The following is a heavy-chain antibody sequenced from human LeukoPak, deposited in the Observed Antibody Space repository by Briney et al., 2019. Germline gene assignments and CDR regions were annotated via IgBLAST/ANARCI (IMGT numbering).Heavy chain of an antibody. CDR1: LDPTTSNS. CDR2: IHRSGSP. Sequence: SETLYPTCTVSLDPTTSNSWSCVRQSPGKGLEWIGEIHRSGSPNYNPSLQSRVTISIDRSRNQIALELSSVNAADTAVYYCAREILGGFHLGAYWGQGTLVTVSS. J-gene: IGHJ4*02. V-gene: IGHV4-4*02. CDR3: AREILGGFHLGAY. D-gene: IGHD3-16*01.